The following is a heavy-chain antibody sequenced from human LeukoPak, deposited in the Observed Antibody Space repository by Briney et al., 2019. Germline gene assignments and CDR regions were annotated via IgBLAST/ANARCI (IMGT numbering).Heavy chain of an antibody. CDR2: IYYSGST. Sequence: SETLSLTCTVSGGSISSGDYYWSWIRQPPGKGLEWIGYIYYSGSTYYNPSLKSRVTISVDTPKNQFSLKLSSVTAADTAVYYCARNRGYYDFWSGYYADYYYYYMDVWGKGTTVTVSS. D-gene: IGHD3-3*01. CDR1: GGSISSGDYY. V-gene: IGHV4-30-4*08. J-gene: IGHJ6*03. CDR3: ARNRGYYDFWSGYYADYYYYYMDV.